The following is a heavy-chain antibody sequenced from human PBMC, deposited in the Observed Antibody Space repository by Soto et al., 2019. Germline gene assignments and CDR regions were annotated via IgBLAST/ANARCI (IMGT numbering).Heavy chain of an antibody. D-gene: IGHD6-19*01. CDR1: GFTFSSYA. J-gene: IGHJ4*02. CDR2: ICGSGGST. V-gene: IGHV3-23*01. CDR3: AKAAGSSGWYRFDY. Sequence: EVQLLESGGGFVQAGGSRSLSCAASGFTFSSYAMGWVRQAPGKGLAWVSAICGSGGSTYYADSVKGRFTTSRDNSKNTLYLQMNSLRAEDTAVYYCAKAAGSSGWYRFDYWGQGTLVTVSS.